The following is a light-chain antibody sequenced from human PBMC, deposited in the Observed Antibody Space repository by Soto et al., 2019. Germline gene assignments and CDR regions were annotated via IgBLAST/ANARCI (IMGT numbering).Light chain of an antibody. CDR3: QQYNSYFQT. V-gene: IGKV1-5*01. CDR1: QIISNW. Sequence: DIQLTDAPSTLPASVLYRVTITFLASQIISNWLAWYHQKPGTAPKLLIYHASTLESGVPSRFSGSGSGTEFTLTISSLQPDDFATYYCQQYNSYFQTFGQGTKVDIK. CDR2: HAS. J-gene: IGKJ1*01.